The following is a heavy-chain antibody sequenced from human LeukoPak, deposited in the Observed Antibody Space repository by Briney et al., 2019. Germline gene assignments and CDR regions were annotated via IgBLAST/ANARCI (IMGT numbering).Heavy chain of an antibody. CDR2: SDPEDGET. CDR1: GYTLTELS. J-gene: IGHJ3*02. V-gene: IGHV1-24*01. CDR3: ARGGYSGNDFAFDI. D-gene: IGHD5-12*01. Sequence: ASVKVSCKVSGYTLTELSMHWVRQAPGKGLEWMGGSDPEDGETIYAQKFQGRVTMTEDTSTDTAYMELSSLRSEDTAVYYCARGGYSGNDFAFDIWGQGTMVTVSS.